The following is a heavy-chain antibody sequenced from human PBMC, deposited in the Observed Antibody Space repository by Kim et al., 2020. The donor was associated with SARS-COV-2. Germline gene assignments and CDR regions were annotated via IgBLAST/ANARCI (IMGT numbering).Heavy chain of an antibody. CDR1: GGSISSSSYY. CDR3: ARKTGIAAAGTPPYYFDY. Sequence: SETLSLTCTVSGGSISSSSYYWGWIRRPPGKGLEWIGSIYYSGSTYYNPSLKSRVTISVDTSKNQFSLKLSSVTAADTAVYYCARKTGIAAAGTPPYYFDYWGQGTLVTVSS. CDR2: IYYSGST. D-gene: IGHD6-13*01. J-gene: IGHJ4*02. V-gene: IGHV4-39*01.